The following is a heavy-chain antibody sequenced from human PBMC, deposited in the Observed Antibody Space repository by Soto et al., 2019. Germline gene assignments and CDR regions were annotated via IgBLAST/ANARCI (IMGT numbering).Heavy chain of an antibody. J-gene: IGHJ6*02. Sequence: VGSLRLSCSASGFTFKSHAMHWVRQAPGKGLEYVSSIHTGGETTFYADAVKGRFIVSRDNSNNTLDLQMTSLKYEDSGVYYCVKGRAKHCSGRTCGLWMDLWGQGTTVTVSS. V-gene: IGHV3-64D*06. CDR1: GFTFKSHA. CDR2: IHTGGETT. D-gene: IGHD6-19*01. CDR3: VKGRAKHCSGRTCGLWMDL.